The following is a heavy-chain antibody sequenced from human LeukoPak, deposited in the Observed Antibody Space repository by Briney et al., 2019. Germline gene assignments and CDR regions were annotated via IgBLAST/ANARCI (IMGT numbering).Heavy chain of an antibody. J-gene: IGHJ4*02. CDR3: AGRDEYCSSGGFCDY. CDR2: ISYSGKT. V-gene: IGHV4-30-4*01. Sequence: SETLSLTCTVSGASINSGGYYWSWIRQPPGKGLEWIGYISYSGKTYYTPSLKSRVTISVDTSKNQFSLKLSSVPAADTAVYYCAGRDEYCSSGGFCDYWGQGTLVTASS. D-gene: IGHD2-2*01. CDR1: GASINSGGYY.